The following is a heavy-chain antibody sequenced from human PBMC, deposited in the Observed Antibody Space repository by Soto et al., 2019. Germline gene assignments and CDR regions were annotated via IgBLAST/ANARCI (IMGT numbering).Heavy chain of an antibody. CDR1: GFTFSDHY. CDR2: SRNKPNGYTP. J-gene: IGHJ6*02. V-gene: IGHV3-72*01. Sequence: EVQLVESGGGLVQPGGSLRLSCAASGFTFSDHYIDWFRQAPGKGLEWVGRSRNKPNGYTPEYAASVKGRFTISRDDSKNSVYLQMNSLKSEDSAVYYCARDGGARTGAARRSWGMDVWGQGTTVTVSS. D-gene: IGHD6-6*01. CDR3: ARDGGARTGAARRSWGMDV.